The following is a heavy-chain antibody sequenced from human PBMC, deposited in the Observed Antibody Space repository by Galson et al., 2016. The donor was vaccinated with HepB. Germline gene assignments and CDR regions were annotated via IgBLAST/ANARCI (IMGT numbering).Heavy chain of an antibody. D-gene: IGHD6-19*01. CDR2: IHWNGHD. J-gene: IGHJ4*02. CDR1: GFSLSSSGVG. Sequence: PALVKPTQTLTLTCAWSGFSLSSSGVGVGWVRQPPGKALEWLATIHWNGHDHYSPSLQSRLTIAKDTSKNQMVLTLTNMDPVDTGTYYFAHRLVAVGFDFWGQGILVTVSS. V-gene: IGHV2-5*01. CDR3: AHRLVAVGFDF.